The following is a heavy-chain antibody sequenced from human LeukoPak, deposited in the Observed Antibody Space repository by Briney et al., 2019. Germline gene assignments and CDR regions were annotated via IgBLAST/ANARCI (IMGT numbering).Heavy chain of an antibody. V-gene: IGHV3-11*01. J-gene: IGHJ3*02. Sequence: GGSLRLSCAASGFTFSDYYMNWIRQAPGKGLEWLSYISSSGLTIYYADSVKGRFTISRDNAKNSLYLQMNSLRAEDTAVYYCAKGGYCSSTSCSDDAFDIWGQGTMVTVSS. D-gene: IGHD2-2*01. CDR1: GFTFSDYY. CDR3: AKGGYCSSTSCSDDAFDI. CDR2: ISSSGLTI.